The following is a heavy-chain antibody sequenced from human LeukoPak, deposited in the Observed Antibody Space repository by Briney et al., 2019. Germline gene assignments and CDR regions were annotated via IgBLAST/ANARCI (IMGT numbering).Heavy chain of an antibody. CDR3: TTLYYSFDIARSTSY. CDR2: IKSKTYGGTT. CDR1: GFTFNNAW. V-gene: IGHV3-15*01. Sequence: GGSLRLSCAASGFTFNNAWMNWVSQAPGKGLEWVGRIKSKTYGGTTDYATPVRGRFTISRDDSENMLHLRMNSLKTEDTAIYYSTTLYYSFDIARSTSYCGPGTLVTVSS. J-gene: IGHJ4*02. D-gene: IGHD3-22*01.